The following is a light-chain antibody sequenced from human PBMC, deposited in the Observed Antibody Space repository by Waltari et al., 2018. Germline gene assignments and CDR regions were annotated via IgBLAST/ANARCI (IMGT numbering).Light chain of an antibody. J-gene: IGLJ2*01. CDR3: AAWDDSLSGPV. V-gene: IGLV1-47*01. CDR2: RHN. Sequence: QSVVTQPPSASGTPGQRVTTSCSGSSSNIGSIYVSWFQLLPGTAPKLLIYRHNQRPSGVPDRFSGSKSGTSASLAISGLRSEDEADYYCAAWDDSLSGPVFGGGTKLTVL. CDR1: SSNIGSIY.